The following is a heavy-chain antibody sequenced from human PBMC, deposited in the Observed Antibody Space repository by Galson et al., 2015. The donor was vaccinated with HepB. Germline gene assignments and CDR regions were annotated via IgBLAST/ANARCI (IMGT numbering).Heavy chain of an antibody. CDR3: ARDFHSRGVPAAIGALGY. Sequence: SLRLSCAASGFTFSSYAMHWVRQAPGKGLEWVAVISYDGSNKYYADSVKGRFTISRDNSKNTLYLQMNSLRAEDTAVYYCARDFHSRGVPAAIGALGYWGQGTLVTVSS. D-gene: IGHD2-2*02. CDR1: GFTFSSYA. J-gene: IGHJ4*02. CDR2: ISYDGSNK. V-gene: IGHV3-30*04.